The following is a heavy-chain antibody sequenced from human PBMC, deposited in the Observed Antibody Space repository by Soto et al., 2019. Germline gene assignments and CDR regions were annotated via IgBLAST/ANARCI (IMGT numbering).Heavy chain of an antibody. J-gene: IGHJ3*02. V-gene: IGHV1-3*01. D-gene: IGHD3-3*01. CDR3: ARGTTYYDFWSGYCGSGIDAFDI. CDR2: INAGNGNT. Sequence: QVQLVQSGAEVKKPGASVKVSCKASGYTFTSYAMHWVRQAPGQRLEWMGWINAGNGNTKYSQKFQGRVTITSDTSASTAYMELSSLRSEDTAVYYCARGTTYYDFWSGYCGSGIDAFDIWGQGTMVTVSS. CDR1: GYTFTSYA.